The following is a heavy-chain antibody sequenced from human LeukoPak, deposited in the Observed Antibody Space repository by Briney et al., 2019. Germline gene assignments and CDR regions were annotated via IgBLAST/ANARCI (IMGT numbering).Heavy chain of an antibody. CDR2: ISSGGSVT. Sequence: GGSLRLSCAASGFIFSDYSMNWVRQAPGKGLEWVSSISSGGSVTYYADSLRGRFTISRDNAKDSVLMQMNSLRAEDTAVYFCSREPDMDVWGKGTTVSVSS. V-gene: IGHV3-21*01. CDR3: SREPDMDV. CDR1: GFIFSDYS. J-gene: IGHJ6*03.